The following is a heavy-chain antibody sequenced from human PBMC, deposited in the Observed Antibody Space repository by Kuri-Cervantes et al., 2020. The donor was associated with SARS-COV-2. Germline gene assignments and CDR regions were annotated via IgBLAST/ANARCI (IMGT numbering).Heavy chain of an antibody. J-gene: IGHJ6*02. CDR2: IWYDGSNK. CDR3: ARDSYNWNYFRTYYYYGMDV. Sequence: GGSLRLSWEPSGFTSGSYGVHWVRQAPGKGLEWVAVIWYDGSNKYYAASVKGRFTISRDNSKNTLYLQMNSLRAEDTAVYYCARDSYNWNYFRTYYYYGMDVWGQGTTVTVSS. CDR1: GFTSGSYG. V-gene: IGHV3-33*01. D-gene: IGHD1-7*01.